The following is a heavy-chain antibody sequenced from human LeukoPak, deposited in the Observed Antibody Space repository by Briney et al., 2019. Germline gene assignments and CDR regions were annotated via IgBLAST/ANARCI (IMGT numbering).Heavy chain of an antibody. CDR1: GGSISSGGYY. CDR2: IYHSGST. D-gene: IGHD4-17*01. CDR3: ARDRGGDYD. Sequence: SETLSLTCTVSGGSISSGGYYWSWIRQPPGKGLEWIGYIYHSGSTYYNPSLKSRVTISVDTSENQFSLKLSSVTAADTAVYYCARDRGGDYDWGQGTLVTVSS. V-gene: IGHV4-30-2*01. J-gene: IGHJ4*02.